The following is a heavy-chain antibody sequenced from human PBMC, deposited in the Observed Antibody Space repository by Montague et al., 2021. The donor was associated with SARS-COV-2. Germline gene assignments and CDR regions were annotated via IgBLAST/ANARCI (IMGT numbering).Heavy chain of an antibody. CDR1: GYSFTSYW. V-gene: IGHV5-51*01. CDR3: ARRRYSSGWPYYYYGMDV. D-gene: IGHD6-19*01. Sequence: QSVAEVKTPGESLKISCKGSGYSFTSYWIGWVRQMPGKGLEWMGISYPGDADTRYSPSFQGQVTIPADKSISTAYLQWSSLKASDTAMYYCARRRYSSGWPYYYYGMDVWGQGTTVTVSS. CDR2: SYPGDADT. J-gene: IGHJ6*02.